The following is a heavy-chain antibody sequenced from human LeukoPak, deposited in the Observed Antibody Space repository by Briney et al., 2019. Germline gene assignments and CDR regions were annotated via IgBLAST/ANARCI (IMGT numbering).Heavy chain of an antibody. D-gene: IGHD1-26*01. CDR2: MNPNSGNT. CDR1: GYTFTSYD. V-gene: IGHV1-8*01. CDR3: ARAEPRKNRIVGGFDY. Sequence: ASVKVSCKASGYTFTSYDINWVRQATGQGLEWMGWMNPNSGNTGYAQKFQGRVTMTRNTSISTAYMELSSLRSEDTAVNYCARAEPRKNRIVGGFDYWGQGTLVTVSS. J-gene: IGHJ4*02.